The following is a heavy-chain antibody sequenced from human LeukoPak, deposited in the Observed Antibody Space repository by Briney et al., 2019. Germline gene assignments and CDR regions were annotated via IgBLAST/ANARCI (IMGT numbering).Heavy chain of an antibody. CDR3: AKGTGHSSSWYNDY. J-gene: IGHJ4*02. CDR1: GFTFSSYA. D-gene: IGHD6-13*01. V-gene: IGHV3-23*01. Sequence: GGSLRLSCAASGFTFSSYAMSWVRQAPGKGLEWVSAISGSGGSTYYADSVRGRFTISRDDSKNTLYLQMNSLRAEDTAVYYCAKGTGHSSSWYNDYWGQGTLVTVSS. CDR2: ISGSGGST.